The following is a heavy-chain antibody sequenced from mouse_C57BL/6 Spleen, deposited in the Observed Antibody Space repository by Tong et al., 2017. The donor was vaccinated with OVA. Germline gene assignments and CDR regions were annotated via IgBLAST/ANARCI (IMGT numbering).Heavy chain of an antibody. CDR1: GFTFSSYA. CDR2: ISSGGSYT. V-gene: IGHV5-9-3*01. CDR3: ARHGDYGAMDY. J-gene: IGHJ4*01. D-gene: IGHD2-13*01. Sequence: EVQLQESGGGLVKPGGSLKLSCAASGFTFSSYAISWVRQTPEKRLEWVATISSGGSYTYYPDSVKGRFTISRDNAKNTLYLQMSSLRSEDTAMYYCARHGDYGAMDYWGQGTSVTVSS.